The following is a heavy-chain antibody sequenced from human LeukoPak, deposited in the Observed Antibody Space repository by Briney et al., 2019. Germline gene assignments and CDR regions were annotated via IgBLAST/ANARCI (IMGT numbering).Heavy chain of an antibody. V-gene: IGHV4-4*09. CDR3: TRSSTYFGSFDP. D-gene: IGHD3-10*01. CDR2: TYTGGNA. CDR1: GVSLTSDY. Sequence: SETLSLTCTVSGVSLTSDYWSWIRQPPGKGLEWIGYTYTGGNAIYNPSLKSRVTISVGTSKNQFSLKLTSVTAADTAVYYCTRSSTYFGSFDPWGQGTLVTVSS. J-gene: IGHJ5*02.